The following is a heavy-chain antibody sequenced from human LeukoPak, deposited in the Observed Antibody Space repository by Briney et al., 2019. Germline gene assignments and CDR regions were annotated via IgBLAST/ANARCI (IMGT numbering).Heavy chain of an antibody. V-gene: IGHV4-39*07. CDR1: GGSVSSSAYY. Sequence: SETLSLTCTVSGGSVSSSAYYWGWIRQPPGKGLEWIGDIFYIGKTNYNPSLKSRVTISVDTSKNQFSLKLTSVTAADTAVYYCARVFDSWGQGTLVTVSS. CDR2: IFYIGKT. J-gene: IGHJ4*02. CDR3: ARVFDS.